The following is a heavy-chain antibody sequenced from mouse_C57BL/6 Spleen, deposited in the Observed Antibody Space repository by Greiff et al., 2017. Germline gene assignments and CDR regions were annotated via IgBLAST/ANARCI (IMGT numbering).Heavy chain of an antibody. D-gene: IGHD3-2*02. CDR3: ARSQLRLRYYFDY. Sequence: QVQLQQPGAELVMPGASVKLSCKASGYTFTSYWMHWVKQRPGQGLEWIGEIDPSDSYTNYNQKFKGKSTLTVDKSSSTAYMPLSSLTSEDSAVYYCARSQLRLRYYFDYWGQGTTHTASS. J-gene: IGHJ2*01. V-gene: IGHV1-69*01. CDR2: IDPSDSYT. CDR1: GYTFTSYW.